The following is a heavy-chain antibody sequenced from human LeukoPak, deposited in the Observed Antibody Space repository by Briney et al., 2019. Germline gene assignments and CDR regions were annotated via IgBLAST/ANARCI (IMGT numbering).Heavy chain of an antibody. D-gene: IGHD2-15*01. CDR2: TYYRSKWYN. J-gene: IGHJ4*02. V-gene: IGHV6-1*01. Sequence: SQTLSLTCAISEDSVSSNSAAWNWIRQSPSRGLEWLGRTYYRSKWYNDYAVSVKSRITINPDTSKNQFSLQLNSVTPEDTAVYYCATSIGYCSGGSCEGNFDYWGQGTLVTVSS. CDR1: EDSVSSNSAA. CDR3: ATSIGYCSGGSCEGNFDY.